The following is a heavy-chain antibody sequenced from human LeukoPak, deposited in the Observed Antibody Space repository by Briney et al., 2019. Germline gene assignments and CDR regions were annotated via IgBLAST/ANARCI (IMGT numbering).Heavy chain of an antibody. CDR2: INPNSGGT. V-gene: IGHV1-2*02. Sequence: VASVKVSCKASGYTFTGYYMHWVRQAPGQVLEWMGWINPNSGGTNYAQKFQGRVTMTRDTSISTAYMELSRLRSDDTAVYYCARELRVIVVVPAASGYVFDPWGQGTLVTVS. D-gene: IGHD2-2*01. J-gene: IGHJ5*02. CDR3: ARELRVIVVVPAASGYVFDP. CDR1: GYTFTGYY.